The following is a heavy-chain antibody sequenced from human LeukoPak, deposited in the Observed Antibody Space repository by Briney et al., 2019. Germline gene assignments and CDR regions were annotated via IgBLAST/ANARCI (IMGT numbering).Heavy chain of an antibody. D-gene: IGHD2/OR15-2a*01. J-gene: IGHJ4*02. CDR2: ISGSGGST. Sequence: PGRSLGLSCAASGLSFSSYAMHWVRQAPGKGLEWVSTISGSGGSTDYADSVKGRFTISRDNSKNTLYLQMNSLRAEDTAVYYCAKGNFRRYFDHWGQGTLVTVSS. V-gene: IGHV3-23*01. CDR3: AKGNFRRYFDH. CDR1: GLSFSSYA.